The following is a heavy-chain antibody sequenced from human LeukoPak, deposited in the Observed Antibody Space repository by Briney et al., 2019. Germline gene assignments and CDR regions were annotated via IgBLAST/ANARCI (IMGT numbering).Heavy chain of an antibody. D-gene: IGHD3-10*01. CDR3: AKPTYYGSGRQDRYFDY. V-gene: IGHV3-23*01. J-gene: IGHJ4*02. CDR1: GFTFSSYA. CDR2: ISGSGGST. Sequence: PGGSLRLSCAASGFTFSSYAMSWVRQAPGKGLEWVSAISGSGGSTYYADSVKGRFTISRDNSKNTLYLQMNSLRAEDTAVYYCAKPTYYGSGRQDRYFDYWGQGTLVTVSS.